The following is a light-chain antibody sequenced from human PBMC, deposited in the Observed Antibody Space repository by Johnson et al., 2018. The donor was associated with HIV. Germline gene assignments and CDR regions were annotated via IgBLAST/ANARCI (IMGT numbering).Light chain of an antibody. J-gene: IGLJ1*01. CDR3: GAWDSGLTAHFV. V-gene: IGLV1-51*02. Sequence: QSILTQPPSVSAAPGQKVTISCSGSSSNIGNNYVSWYQQLPGTAPKLLIYENNKRPSGIADRFSASKSGTSATLDITGLQTGDEADYYCGAWDSGLTAHFVFGSGTTITVL. CDR2: ENN. CDR1: SSNIGNNY.